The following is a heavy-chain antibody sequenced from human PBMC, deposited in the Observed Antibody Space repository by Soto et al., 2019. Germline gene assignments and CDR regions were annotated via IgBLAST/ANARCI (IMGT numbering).Heavy chain of an antibody. CDR1: GGSISISSYY. V-gene: IGHV4-39*01. D-gene: IGHD6-13*01. Sequence: SETLSLTCTVSGGSISISSYYWGCMRQPPGKGPEWIGSIYYSGSTYYNPSLESRVTISVDTSKNQFSLKLSSVTAADTAVYYCARHGGGSSWYDGMDVWGQGTTVTVSS. J-gene: IGHJ6*02. CDR3: ARHGGGSSWYDGMDV. CDR2: IYYSGST.